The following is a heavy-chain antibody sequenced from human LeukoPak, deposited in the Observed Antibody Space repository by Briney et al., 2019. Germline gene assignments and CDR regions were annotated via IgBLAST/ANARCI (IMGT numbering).Heavy chain of an antibody. D-gene: IGHD3-22*01. V-gene: IGHV5-10-1*01. CDR2: IAPSDSYT. Sequence: GESLQISCKVSGYIFPSYWITWVRQVPGKGLEGMGRIAPSDSYTNYNPSFEGHVTMSVEKSITTVYLQWSSLKASDTAMYYCVRQPPGVYDTTQNWFDPWGQGTLVTVSS. CDR3: VRQPPGVYDTTQNWFDP. J-gene: IGHJ5*02. CDR1: GYIFPSYW.